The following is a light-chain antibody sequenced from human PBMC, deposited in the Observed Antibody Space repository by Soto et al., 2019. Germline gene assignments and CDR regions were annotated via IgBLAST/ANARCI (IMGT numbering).Light chain of an antibody. CDR1: QSVSTRY. CDR3: HQFGSSPQALT. V-gene: IGKV3-20*01. Sequence: ESMLTQSPGTLSLSPGERATLSCRASQSVSTRYLAWYQQKPGQAPRLLIYGASIRATGIPDRFSGSGSGTAFTLTRSRLEPEDFAVYYCHQFGSSPQALTFGQGTKLE. CDR2: GAS. J-gene: IGKJ2*01.